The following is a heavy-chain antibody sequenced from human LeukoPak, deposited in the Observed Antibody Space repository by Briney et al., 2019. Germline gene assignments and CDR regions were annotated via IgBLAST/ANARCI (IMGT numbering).Heavy chain of an antibody. Sequence: PGGSLRLSCAASGFTFSSFAMVWVRQAPGKGLEWVSAISTSGASTYYAVSVKGRFTISRDNAKNSLYLQMNSLRAEDTAVYYCARSWLAVAGPEYWGQGTLVTVSS. CDR3: ARSWLAVAGPEY. CDR1: GFTFSSFA. J-gene: IGHJ4*02. CDR2: ISTSGAST. D-gene: IGHD6-19*01. V-gene: IGHV3-23*01.